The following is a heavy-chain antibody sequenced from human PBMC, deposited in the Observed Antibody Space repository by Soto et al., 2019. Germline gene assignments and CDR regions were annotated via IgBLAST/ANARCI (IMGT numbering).Heavy chain of an antibody. CDR1: GFTFRSYA. D-gene: IGHD5-18*01. CDR3: AQGSGYSYSYTLWFDP. J-gene: IGHJ5*02. CDR2: ISGSGGST. V-gene: IGHV3-23*01. Sequence: EVQLLESGGGLVQPGGSLRLSCAASGFTFRSYAMSWVRQAPGKGLEWVSGISGSGGSTYHTDSVKGRFTISRDNSKNTLYLQMNSVRAEDTAVYYCAQGSGYSYSYTLWFDPWGQGTLVTVSS.